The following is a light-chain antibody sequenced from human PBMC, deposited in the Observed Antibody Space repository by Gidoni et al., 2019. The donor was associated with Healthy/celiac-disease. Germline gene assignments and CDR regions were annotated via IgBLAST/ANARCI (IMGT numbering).Light chain of an antibody. CDR2: DVS. V-gene: IGLV2-14*01. Sequence: QSALTPPASVSGSPGQSITISCTGTSSDVGGYTYVPWSHQHPGKAPKLMIYDVSNRPSGVSNRFSGSKSGNTASLTISGLQAEDEADYYCSSYTSSSTPYVFGTGTKVTVL. J-gene: IGLJ1*01. CDR3: SSYTSSSTPYV. CDR1: SSDVGGYTY.